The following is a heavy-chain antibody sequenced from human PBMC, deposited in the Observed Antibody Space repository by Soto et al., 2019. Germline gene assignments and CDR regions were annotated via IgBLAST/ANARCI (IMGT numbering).Heavy chain of an antibody. J-gene: IGHJ6*02. CDR1: GFTFSNYA. Sequence: EVQLLESGEGLVQPGGSLKLSCAASGFTFSNYAMSWVRQAPGKGLEWVSGIGSSGSNTYYADSVKGRFTISRDNSKNTLFLQMNSVRAEDTAEYYCARVVRYFDTPYGMDVWGQGTTVTVSS. V-gene: IGHV3-23*01. CDR3: ARVVRYFDTPYGMDV. D-gene: IGHD3-9*01. CDR2: IGSSGSNT.